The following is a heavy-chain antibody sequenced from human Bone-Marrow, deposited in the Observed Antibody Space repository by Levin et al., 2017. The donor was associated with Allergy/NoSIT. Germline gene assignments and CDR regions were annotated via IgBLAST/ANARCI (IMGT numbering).Heavy chain of an antibody. CDR2: VSVYTGKT. CDR1: GYNFYKSG. J-gene: IGHJ3*02. V-gene: IGHV1-18*01. Sequence: PGESLKISCKASGYNFYKSGLHWVRQAPGQGLEWMGWVSVYTGKTEYIEKLQGRVTMGTDTSANTAYMELRGLTSDDTAVYYCARSETYYQDPSEHYDAFDMWGQGTLVTVSS. D-gene: IGHD3-22*01. CDR3: ARSETYYQDPSEHYDAFDM.